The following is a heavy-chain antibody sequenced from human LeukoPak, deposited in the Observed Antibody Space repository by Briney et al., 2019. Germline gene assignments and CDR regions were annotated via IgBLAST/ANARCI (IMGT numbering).Heavy chain of an antibody. D-gene: IGHD6-13*01. CDR1: GFTFSSYG. V-gene: IGHV3-30*18. Sequence: GGSLRLSCAASGFTFSSYGMHWVRQAPGKGLEWVAVISYDGSNKYYADSVKGRFTISRDNSKNTLYLQMNSLRAEDTAVYYCAKDAYKGPGYSSSWYWGQGTLVTVSS. J-gene: IGHJ4*02. CDR3: AKDAYKGPGYSSSWY. CDR2: ISYDGSNK.